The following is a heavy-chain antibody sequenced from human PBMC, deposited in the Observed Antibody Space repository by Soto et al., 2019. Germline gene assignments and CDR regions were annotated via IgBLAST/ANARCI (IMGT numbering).Heavy chain of an antibody. CDR2: IYYSGST. J-gene: IGHJ5*02. V-gene: IGHV4-39*01. D-gene: IGHD3-10*01. CDR1: GGSISSSSYY. CDR3: ARHRSYYYGSGTRAGWFDP. Sequence: QLQLQESGPGLVKPSETLSLTCTVSGGSISSSSYYWGWIRQPPGKGLEWIGSIYYSGSTYYNPSLKSRVSISGDTSQSQFSLKLSSVTAADTAVYYCARHRSYYYGSGTRAGWFDPWGQGTLVTVSS.